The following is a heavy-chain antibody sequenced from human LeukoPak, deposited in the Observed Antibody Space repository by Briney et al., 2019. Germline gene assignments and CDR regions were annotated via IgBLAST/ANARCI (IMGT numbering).Heavy chain of an antibody. CDR3: AREGYYDSSGYYRDYYYYGMDV. J-gene: IGHJ6*02. D-gene: IGHD3-22*01. CDR1: GFTFSSYA. V-gene: IGHV3-30-3*01. CDR2: ISYDGSNK. Sequence: GGSLRLSCAASGFTFSSYAMHWVRQAPGKGLEWVAVISYDGSNKYYADSVKGRFTIYRDNSKNTLYLQMNSLRAEDTAVYYCAREGYYDSSGYYRDYYYYGMDVWGQGTTVTVSS.